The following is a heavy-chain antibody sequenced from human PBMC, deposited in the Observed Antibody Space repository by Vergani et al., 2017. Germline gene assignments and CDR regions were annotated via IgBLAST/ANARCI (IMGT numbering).Heavy chain of an antibody. V-gene: IGHV3-11*01. D-gene: IGHD2-2*01. J-gene: IGHJ6*03. CDR2: ISSSGSTI. CDR1: GFTFSDYY. Sequence: QVQLVESGGGLVKPGGSLRLSCAASGFTFSDYYMSWIRQAPGKGLEWVSYISSSGSTIYYADSVKGRFTISRDNAKNSLYLQMNSLRAEDTAVYYCARALRVPAAMSGPSRRPFDLQTPHYYYMDVWGKGTTVTVSS. CDR3: ARALRVPAAMSGPSRRPFDLQTPHYYYMDV.